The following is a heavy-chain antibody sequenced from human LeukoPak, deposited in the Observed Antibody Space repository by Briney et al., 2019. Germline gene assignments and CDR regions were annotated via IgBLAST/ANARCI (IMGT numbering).Heavy chain of an antibody. V-gene: IGHV3-21*01. D-gene: IGHD2-15*01. CDR2: ISSSSSYI. CDR1: GFTFSSYA. Sequence: GGSLRLSCAASGFTFSSYAMSWVRQAPGKGLEWVSSISSSSSYIYYADSVKGRFTISRDNAKNSLYLQMNSLRAEDTAVYYCARVAAHAFDIWGQGTMVTVSS. CDR3: ARVAAHAFDI. J-gene: IGHJ3*02.